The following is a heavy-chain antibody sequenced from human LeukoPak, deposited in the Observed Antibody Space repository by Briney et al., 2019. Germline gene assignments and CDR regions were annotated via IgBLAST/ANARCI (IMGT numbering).Heavy chain of an antibody. Sequence: PGRSLRLSCAASGFTFSSYGMHWVRQAPGKGLEWVAVISYDGSNKYYADSVMGRFTISRDNSKNTLYLQMNSLRAEDTAVYYCAKPYYYGSGSYYFDYWGQGTLVTVSS. CDR3: AKPYYYGSGSYYFDY. CDR2: ISYDGSNK. J-gene: IGHJ4*02. CDR1: GFTFSSYG. D-gene: IGHD3-10*01. V-gene: IGHV3-30*18.